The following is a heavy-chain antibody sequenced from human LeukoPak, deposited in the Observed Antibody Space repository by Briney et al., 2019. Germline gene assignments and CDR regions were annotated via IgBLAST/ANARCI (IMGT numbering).Heavy chain of an antibody. J-gene: IGHJ4*02. CDR2: ISSSGRYS. CDR1: GFTFSSYG. V-gene: IGHV3-21*01. CDR3: ARDILDYDFWSGYDY. D-gene: IGHD3-3*01. Sequence: GGSLRLSCAASGFTFSSYGMHWVRRAPGKGLEWVSSISSSGRYSYYADSVKGRFTISRDNANNSLYLQMNRLRAEDTAVYYCARDILDYDFWSGYDYWGQGTLVTVSS.